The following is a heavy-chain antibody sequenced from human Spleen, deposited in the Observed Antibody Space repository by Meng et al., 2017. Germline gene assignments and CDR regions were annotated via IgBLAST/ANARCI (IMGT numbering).Heavy chain of an antibody. CDR3: AKVHSNSPYFDY. CDR2: IYPSGST. Sequence: HVPLPESRPDLVSPSATLSLTSSFSAGANSSSSWWAWVRLPPGKGLEWIGEIYPSGSTNYNPSLKRRVTISVDKSKNQFSLKLSSVTAADTAVYYCAKVHSNSPYFDYWGQGTLVTVSS. CDR1: AGANSSSSW. V-gene: IGHV4-4*02. J-gene: IGHJ4*02. D-gene: IGHD6-6*01.